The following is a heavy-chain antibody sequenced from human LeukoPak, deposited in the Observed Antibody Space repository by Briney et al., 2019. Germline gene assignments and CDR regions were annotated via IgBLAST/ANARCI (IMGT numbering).Heavy chain of an antibody. CDR3: ARGAYYQNRSDFPLHH. J-gene: IGHJ5*02. V-gene: IGHV1-2*02. CDR2: INPNSGGT. CDR1: GYTFTCYH. Sequence: ASVRVSCKASGYTFTCYHLHWVRQSPGQGPEWMGRINPNSGGTNYAQKFQGRVTLTRDTSITTAYMELSRLRSDDTAVYYCARGAYYQNRSDFPLHHWGQGTLVTVSS. D-gene: IGHD2-2*01.